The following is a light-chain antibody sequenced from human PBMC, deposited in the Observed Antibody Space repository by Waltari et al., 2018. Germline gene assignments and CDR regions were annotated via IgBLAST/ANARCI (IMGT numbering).Light chain of an antibody. Sequence: SSELTQDPAVSVALGQTVRITCQGDSLRSYSPTWYQQRPGQAPIVVIYDQNNRPSGVPDRFSGSSLGNTASLTITGAQAEDEADYYCSSRDTSGVRWLFGGGTKLTVL. J-gene: IGLJ3*02. CDR2: DQN. CDR3: SSRDTSGVRWL. V-gene: IGLV3-19*01. CDR1: SLRSYS.